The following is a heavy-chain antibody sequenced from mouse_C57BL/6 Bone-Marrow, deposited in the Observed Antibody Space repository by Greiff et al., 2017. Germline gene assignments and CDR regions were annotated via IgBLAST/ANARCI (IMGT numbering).Heavy chain of an antibody. CDR3: ARTYYSNYFAY. CDR2: IDPEDGET. D-gene: IGHD2-5*01. Sequence: VQLQQSGAELVKPGASVKLSCTASGFNIKDYYMHWVKQRTEQGLEWIGRIDPEDGETKYAPQFQGKATITADTSSNTAYLQLSSLTSEDTAVYYCARTYYSNYFAYWGQGTLVTVSA. CDR1: GFNIKDYY. V-gene: IGHV14-2*01. J-gene: IGHJ3*01.